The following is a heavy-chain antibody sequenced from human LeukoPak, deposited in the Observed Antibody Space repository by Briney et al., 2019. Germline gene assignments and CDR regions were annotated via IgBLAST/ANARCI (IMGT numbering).Heavy chain of an antibody. CDR1: GFTFSTYA. CDR3: AKGSSSSRPYYFDY. D-gene: IGHD6-6*01. CDR2: ITGGGDDT. J-gene: IGHJ4*02. V-gene: IGHV3-23*01. Sequence: PGGSLRLSCTASGFTFSTYAMSLVRQAPGKGLEWFSAITGGGDDTYYADSVKGRFTISRDNSKNTLYLQMNSLRVEDTAVYYCAKGSSSSRPYYFDYWGQGALVTVSS.